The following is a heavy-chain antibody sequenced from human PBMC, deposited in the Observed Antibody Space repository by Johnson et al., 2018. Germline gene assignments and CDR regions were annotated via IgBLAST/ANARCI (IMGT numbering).Heavy chain of an antibody. CDR2: ISYDGYNK. CDR1: GFTLSSYA. Sequence: VQLVQSGGGVVQPGRSLRLSCAVSGFTLSSYAMHWVRQAPGKGLEWVAVISYDGYNKYYAESVKGRFTISRDKSKNTLYLQMNSLIAADTAAYYCARADTLAREMDVWGKGTTVTVSS. CDR3: ARADTLAREMDV. V-gene: IGHV3-30-3*01. J-gene: IGHJ6*04. D-gene: IGHD3-3*02.